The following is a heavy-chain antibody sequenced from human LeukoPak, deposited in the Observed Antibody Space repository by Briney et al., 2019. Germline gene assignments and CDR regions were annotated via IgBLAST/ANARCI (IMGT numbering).Heavy chain of an antibody. CDR3: ARDLTSVPTR. J-gene: IGHJ4*02. Sequence: GGSLRLSCAASGFTFSTYWMNWVRQAPGKGLEWVSYISSTGNTKHYVDSVKGRFTISRDNAKNSVYLQMNSLRDEDTAVYYCARDLTSVPTRWGRGTLVTVSS. V-gene: IGHV3-48*02. CDR2: ISSTGNTK. D-gene: IGHD4-17*01. CDR1: GFTFSTYW.